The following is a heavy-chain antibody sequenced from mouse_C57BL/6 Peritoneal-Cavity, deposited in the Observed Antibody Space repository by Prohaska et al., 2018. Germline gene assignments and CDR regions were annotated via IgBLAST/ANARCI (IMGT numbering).Heavy chain of an antibody. CDR2: IFPGSGST. V-gene: IGHV1-75*01. D-gene: IGHD1-1*01. Sequence: QVLLQQSGPLLLKTGASVNISFKPSGYTFTHYYINWVKQRPGQGLEWIGWIFPGSGSTYYNEKFKGKATLTVDKSSSTAYMLLSSMTAEDSAVYFGGRGSSYFDYWGQGTTLTVSS. CDR1: GYTFTHYY. J-gene: IGHJ2*01. CDR3: GRGSSYFDY.